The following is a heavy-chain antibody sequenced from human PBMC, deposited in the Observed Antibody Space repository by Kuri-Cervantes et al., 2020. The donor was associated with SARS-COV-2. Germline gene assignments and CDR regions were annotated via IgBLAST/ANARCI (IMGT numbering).Heavy chain of an antibody. CDR3: ARVSVGSGSNYFDY. CDR2: ISYDGSNK. V-gene: IGHV3-30-3*01. Sequence: GGSLRLSCAASGFTFSSYVMHWVRQAPGKGLEWVAVISYDGSNKYYADSVKGRFTISRDNSKNTLYLQMNSLRAEDTAVYYCARVSVGSGSNYFDYWGQGTLVTVSS. CDR1: GFTFSSYV. D-gene: IGHD3-10*01. J-gene: IGHJ4*02.